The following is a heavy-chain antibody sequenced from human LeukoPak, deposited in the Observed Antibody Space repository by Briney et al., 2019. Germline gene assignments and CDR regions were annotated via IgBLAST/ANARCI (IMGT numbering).Heavy chain of an antibody. D-gene: IGHD3-10*01. V-gene: IGHV3-7*01. CDR3: ARGDDFASGSYSDS. Sequence: PGGSLRLSCAASGFTFSSYWMSWVRQAPGKGLEWVANIKQDGSEKYYVDSVKGRFTISRDNAKNSLYLQMNSLRAEDTAVYYCARGDDFASGSYSDSWGQGILVTVSS. J-gene: IGHJ4*02. CDR2: IKQDGSEK. CDR1: GFTFSSYW.